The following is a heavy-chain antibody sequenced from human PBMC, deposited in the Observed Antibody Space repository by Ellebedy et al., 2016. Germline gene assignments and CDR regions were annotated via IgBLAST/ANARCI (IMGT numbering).Heavy chain of an antibody. Sequence: SETLSLTXTVSGGSISSSSYYWGWIRQPPGKGLEWIGSIYYSGSTYYNPSLKSRVTISVDTSKNQFSLKLSSVTAADTAVYYCASSHEGYDILTGKGYYFDYWGQGTLVTVSS. CDR1: GGSISSSSYY. V-gene: IGHV4-39*01. D-gene: IGHD3-9*01. J-gene: IGHJ4*02. CDR3: ASSHEGYDILTGKGYYFDY. CDR2: IYYSGST.